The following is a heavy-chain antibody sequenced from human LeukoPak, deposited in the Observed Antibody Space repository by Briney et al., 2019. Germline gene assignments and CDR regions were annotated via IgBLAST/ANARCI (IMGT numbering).Heavy chain of an antibody. Sequence: SETLSLTCTVSGYSITSGFYWSWIRQPAVKGLEWIGSIYHSGSTYYNPSLKSRVTISVDTSRNQFSLKLSSVTAADTAVYYCARETVTPHNVAGLNWFDPWGQGTLVTVSS. CDR1: GYSITSGFY. J-gene: IGHJ5*02. D-gene: IGHD2-21*02. V-gene: IGHV4-38-2*02. CDR3: ARETVTPHNVAGLNWFDP. CDR2: IYHSGST.